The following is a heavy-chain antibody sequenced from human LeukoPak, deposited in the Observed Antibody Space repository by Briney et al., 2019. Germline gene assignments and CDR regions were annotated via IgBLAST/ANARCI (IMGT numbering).Heavy chain of an antibody. J-gene: IGHJ3*02. D-gene: IGHD6-13*01. V-gene: IGHV1-24*01. CDR2: FDPEDGET. CDR1: GYTLTELS. CDR3: ATLAAAGTLDAFDI. Sequence: GASVKVSCKVSGYTLTELSMHWVRQAPGKGLEWMGGFDPEDGETIYAQKFQGRVTMTEDTSTDTAYMELSSLRSEDTAVYYCATLAAAGTLDAFDIWGQGTMVTVSS.